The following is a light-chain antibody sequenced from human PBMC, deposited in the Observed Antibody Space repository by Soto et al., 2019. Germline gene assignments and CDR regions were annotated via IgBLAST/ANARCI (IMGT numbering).Light chain of an antibody. V-gene: IGKV3-20*01. CDR1: QSVINNY. CDR3: PQYGSSGT. J-gene: IGKJ1*01. Sequence: IVLTQSPGTLSLSPWERATLSYSASQSVINNYLAWYQQKPGQAPRLLIYGASNRATGIPDRFSGSGSGTDFTLTISRLEPEDFAVYYCPQYGSSGTFGQGTKVDIK. CDR2: GAS.